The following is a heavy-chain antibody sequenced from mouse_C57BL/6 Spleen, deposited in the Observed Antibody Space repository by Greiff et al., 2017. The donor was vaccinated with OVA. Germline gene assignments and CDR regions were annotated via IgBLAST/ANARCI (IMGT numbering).Heavy chain of an antibody. V-gene: IGHV1-69*01. J-gene: IGHJ2*01. D-gene: IGHD2-2*01. CDR2: IDPSDSYT. CDR1: GYTFTSYW. Sequence: VQLQQPGAELVMPGASVKLSCKASGYTFTSYWMHWVKQRPGQGLEWIGEIDPSDSYTNYNQKFKGKSTLTVDKSSSTAYMQLSSLTSEDSAVYYCARHTMVTTAYFDYWGQGTTLTVSS. CDR3: ARHTMVTTAYFDY.